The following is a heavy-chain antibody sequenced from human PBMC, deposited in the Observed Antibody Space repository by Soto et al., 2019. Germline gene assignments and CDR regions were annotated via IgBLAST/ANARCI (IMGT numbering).Heavy chain of an antibody. V-gene: IGHV5-51*01. CDR2: IYPGDSDT. CDR1: GYSFTSYW. Sequence: PGESLKISCKGSGYSFTSYWIGWVRQMPGKGLEWMGIIYPGDSDTRYSPSFQGQVTISADKSISTAYLQWSSLKASDTAMYYCARTLVVPAAFYYYYGMDVWGQGTTVTAP. D-gene: IGHD2-2*01. CDR3: ARTLVVPAAFYYYYGMDV. J-gene: IGHJ6*02.